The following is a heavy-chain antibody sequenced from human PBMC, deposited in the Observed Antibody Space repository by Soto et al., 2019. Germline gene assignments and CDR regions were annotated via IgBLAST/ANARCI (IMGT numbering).Heavy chain of an antibody. CDR2: ILVGGST. Sequence: PGGSLRLSCAASGFTCSSYDMSWVRQAPGKGLEWVSTILVGGSTHYPDSVKGRFTISRDNSKNTVFLQMNSLTAGDTAVYYCAKATATGGGAFDIGGQGTMVTVSS. V-gene: IGHV3-23*01. J-gene: IGHJ3*02. CDR3: AKATATGGGAFDI. D-gene: IGHD2-8*02. CDR1: GFTCSSYD.